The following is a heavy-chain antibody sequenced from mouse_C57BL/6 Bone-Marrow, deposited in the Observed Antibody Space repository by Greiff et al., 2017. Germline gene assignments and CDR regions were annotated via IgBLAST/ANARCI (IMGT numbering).Heavy chain of an antibody. D-gene: IGHD1-1*01. CDR1: GYSFTDYN. V-gene: IGHV1-39*01. CDR2: INPNYGTT. CDR3: ARGDESYFDYAMDY. J-gene: IGHJ4*01. Sequence: VQLQQSGPELVKPGASVKISCKASGYSFTDYNMNWVKQSNGKSLEWIGVINPNYGTTSYNQKFKGKATLTVDQSSSTAYMQLNNLTSEDSAVYDCARGDESYFDYAMDYWGQGTSVTVSS.